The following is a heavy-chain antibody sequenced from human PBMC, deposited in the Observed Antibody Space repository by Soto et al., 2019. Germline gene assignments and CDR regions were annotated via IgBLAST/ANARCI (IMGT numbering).Heavy chain of an antibody. V-gene: IGHV4-31*03. CDR2: IYYSGST. CDR3: ARVPRNFYCSVGSCPGGFDY. Sequence: PSETLSLTCTVSGGSISSGGYYWSWIRQHPGKGLEWIGYIYYSGSTYYNPSLKSRVTISVDTSKNQFSLKLSSVTAADTAVYYCARVPRNFYCSVGSCPGGFDYWGQGTLVTVSS. D-gene: IGHD2-15*01. J-gene: IGHJ4*02. CDR1: GGSISSGGYY.